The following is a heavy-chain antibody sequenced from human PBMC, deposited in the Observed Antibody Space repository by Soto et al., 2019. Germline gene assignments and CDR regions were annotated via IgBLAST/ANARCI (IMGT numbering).Heavy chain of an antibody. D-gene: IGHD6-6*01. Sequence: GGSLRLSCAASGFTFSDYYMSWIRQAPGKGLEWVSYISSSGSTIYYADSVKGRFTISRDNAKNSLYLQMNSLRADDTAVYYCARSFPSARGVFDYWGQGTLVTVSS. J-gene: IGHJ4*02. CDR1: GFTFSDYY. CDR2: ISSSGSTI. V-gene: IGHV3-11*01. CDR3: ARSFPSARGVFDY.